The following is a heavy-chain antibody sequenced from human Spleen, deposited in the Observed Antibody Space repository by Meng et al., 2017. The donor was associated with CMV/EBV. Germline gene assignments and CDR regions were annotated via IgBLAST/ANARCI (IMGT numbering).Heavy chain of an antibody. CDR2: ISSSGNTI. Sequence: GESLKISCTASGFSVSDNYMSWIRQAPGKGLEWISYISSSGNTIRYADSVKGRFTISRDIARTSLFLQMNSLRAEDTAVYYCARDPVSTSGGIDYWGQGTLVTVSS. D-gene: IGHD2-2*01. J-gene: IGHJ4*02. CDR1: GFSVSDNY. V-gene: IGHV3-11*04. CDR3: ARDPVSTSGGIDY.